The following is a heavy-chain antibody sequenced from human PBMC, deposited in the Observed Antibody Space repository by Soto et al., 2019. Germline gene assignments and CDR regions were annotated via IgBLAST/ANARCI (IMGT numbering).Heavy chain of an antibody. J-gene: IGHJ4*01. CDR3: GEGCNDC. V-gene: IGHV3-15*01. Sequence: EVYLVESGGDLVEPGGSLTLSCAAARFMFSSAWMSWVRQAPGQGLEWVGRIKAKIDGETTDYADFVQGRFTISRDDSKNTLFLEMNSLKIEDTGGYFWGEGCNDCLGQGTLFTVSS. D-gene: IGHD2-15*01. CDR1: RFMFSSAW. CDR2: IKAKIDGETT.